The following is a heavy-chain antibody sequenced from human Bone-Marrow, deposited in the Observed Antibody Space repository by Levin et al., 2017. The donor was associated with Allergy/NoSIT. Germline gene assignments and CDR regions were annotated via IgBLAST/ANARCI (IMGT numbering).Heavy chain of an antibody. CDR1: GFTFSSYW. D-gene: IGHD6-19*01. J-gene: IGHJ4*02. CDR3: ARGTGIAVAGTIT. Sequence: GESLKISCAASGFTFSSYWMHWVRQAPGKGLVWVSRINSDGSSTSYADSVKGRFTISRDNAKNTLYLQMNSLRAEDTAVYYCARGTGIAVAGTITRGQGTLVTVSS. V-gene: IGHV3-74*01. CDR2: INSDGSST.